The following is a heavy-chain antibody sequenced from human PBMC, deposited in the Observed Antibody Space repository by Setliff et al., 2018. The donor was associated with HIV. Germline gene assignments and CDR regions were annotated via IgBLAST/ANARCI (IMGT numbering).Heavy chain of an antibody. CDR3: ARAGYNLWSGYDAFDV. V-gene: IGHV4-59*11. Sequence: SETLSLTCTLSGASISSHYWSWIRQAPGEGLEWVGSVDFRGNSSANPSLKSRLMISVDTSKNRLSLKLTSVTAADTAVYFCARAGYNLWSGYDAFDVWGQGTLVT. CDR1: GASISSHY. CDR2: VDFRGNS. J-gene: IGHJ3*01. D-gene: IGHD3-3*01.